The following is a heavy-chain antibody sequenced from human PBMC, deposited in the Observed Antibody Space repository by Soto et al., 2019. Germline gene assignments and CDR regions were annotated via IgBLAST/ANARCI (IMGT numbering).Heavy chain of an antibody. CDR2: INHSGST. V-gene: IGHV4-34*01. J-gene: IGHJ4*02. Sequence: SQTLSLTCAVYGGSFSGYYWSWIRQPPGKGLEWIGEINHSGSTNYNPSLKSRVTISVDTSKNQFSLKLSSVTAADTAVYYCARTQDYQLGSYYDFWSGYRTQYYFDYWGQGTLVTVSS. CDR3: ARTQDYQLGSYYDFWSGYRTQYYFDY. D-gene: IGHD3-3*01. CDR1: GGSFSGYY.